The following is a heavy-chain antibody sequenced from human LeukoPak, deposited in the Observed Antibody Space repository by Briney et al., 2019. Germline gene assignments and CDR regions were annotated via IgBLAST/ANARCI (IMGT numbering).Heavy chain of an antibody. D-gene: IGHD6-13*01. Sequence: SQTLSLTCTVSGGSISSGDYYWSWIRQPPGKGLEWIGYIYYSGSTYYNPSLKSRVTISVDTSKNQFSLKLSSVTAADTAVYYCARSRSSSSWYRPYYYGMDVWGQGTTVAVSS. J-gene: IGHJ6*02. CDR3: ARSRSSSSWYRPYYYGMDV. V-gene: IGHV4-30-4*01. CDR1: GGSISSGDYY. CDR2: IYYSGST.